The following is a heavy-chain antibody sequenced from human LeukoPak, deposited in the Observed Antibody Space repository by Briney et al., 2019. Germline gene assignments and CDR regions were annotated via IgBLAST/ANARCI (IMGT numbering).Heavy chain of an antibody. J-gene: IGHJ6*02. Sequence: GGSLRLSCAASGFTFSSYAMSWVRQAPGKGLEWVSGISGSGGSTYYADSVKGRFTISRDNSKNTLYLQMNGLRAEDTAVYYCAKDIYSGYDYPNYGMDVWGQGTTVTVSS. V-gene: IGHV3-23*01. CDR1: GFTFSSYA. CDR3: AKDIYSGYDYPNYGMDV. CDR2: ISGSGGST. D-gene: IGHD5-12*01.